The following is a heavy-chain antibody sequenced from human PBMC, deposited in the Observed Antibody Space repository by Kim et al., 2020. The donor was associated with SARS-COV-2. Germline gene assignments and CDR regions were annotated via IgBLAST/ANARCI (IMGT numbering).Heavy chain of an antibody. J-gene: IGHJ4*02. Sequence: GGSLRLSCAASGFTFSSYSMNWVRQAPGKGLEWVSSISSSSSYIYYADSVKGRFTISRDNAKNSLYLQMNSLRAEDTAVYYCARDSEYVREITIFGVVTSPGGSFDYWGQGTLVTVSS. D-gene: IGHD3-3*01. CDR2: ISSSSSYI. V-gene: IGHV3-21*01. CDR1: GFTFSSYS. CDR3: ARDSEYVREITIFGVVTSPGGSFDY.